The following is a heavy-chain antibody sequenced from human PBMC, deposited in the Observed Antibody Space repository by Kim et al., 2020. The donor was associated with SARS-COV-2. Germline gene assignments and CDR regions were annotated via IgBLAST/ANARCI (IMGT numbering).Heavy chain of an antibody. J-gene: IGHJ1*01. CDR3: AKVTSVSSGWFECFQN. Sequence: GGSLRLSCAASGFTFNNYAMSWVRQAPGKGLEWVSGIKDSGGSTKYADSGKVRCSISRDNSKNTLYLQMDSPRAEDTAVCYCAKVTSVSSGWFECFQNWGQGALVTVSS. CDR2: IKDSGGST. V-gene: IGHV3-23*01. D-gene: IGHD6-19*01. CDR1: GFTFNNYA.